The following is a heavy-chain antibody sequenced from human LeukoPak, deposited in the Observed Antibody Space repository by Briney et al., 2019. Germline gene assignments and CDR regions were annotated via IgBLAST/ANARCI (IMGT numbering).Heavy chain of an antibody. CDR2: ICFDGSNK. D-gene: IGHD6-13*01. CDR1: GFSFSTYG. CDR3: ARDRYSSSWSRFDS. J-gene: IGHJ4*02. Sequence: GGSLRLSCAASGFSFSTYGMHGVRQAPGKGLEGVAVICFDGSNKYYTASVKGRFTISRENSKSTLYLPMSSLSAEDTAVYYCARDRYSSSWSRFDSWGEGTLVTVS. V-gene: IGHV3-33*01.